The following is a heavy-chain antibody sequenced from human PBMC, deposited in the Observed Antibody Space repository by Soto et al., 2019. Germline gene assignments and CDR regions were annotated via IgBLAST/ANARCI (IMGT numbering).Heavy chain of an antibody. V-gene: IGHV3-21*01. CDR3: ARDNGREQYYDSSGYWYYFDY. J-gene: IGHJ4*02. CDR1: GFTFSSYS. D-gene: IGHD3-22*01. Sequence: GGSLRLSCAASGFTFSSYSMNWVRQAPGKGLEWVSSISSSSSYIYYADSVKGRFTISRDNAKNSLYLQMNSLRAEDTAVYYCARDNGREQYYDSSGYWYYFDYWGQGTLVTVSS. CDR2: ISSSSSYI.